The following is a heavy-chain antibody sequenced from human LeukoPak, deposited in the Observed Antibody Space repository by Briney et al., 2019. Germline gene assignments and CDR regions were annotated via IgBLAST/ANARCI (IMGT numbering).Heavy chain of an antibody. J-gene: IGHJ3*02. V-gene: IGHV3-21*01. CDR3: ARVPFGGVGATQHAFDI. Sequence: GGSLRLSCAASGFTFSSYSMNWVRQAPGKGLEWVSSISSSSSYIYYADSVKGRFTISRDNAKNSLYLQMNSLRAEDTAVYCCARVPFGGVGATQHAFDIWGQGTMVTVSS. CDR1: GFTFSSYS. D-gene: IGHD1-26*01. CDR2: ISSSSSYI.